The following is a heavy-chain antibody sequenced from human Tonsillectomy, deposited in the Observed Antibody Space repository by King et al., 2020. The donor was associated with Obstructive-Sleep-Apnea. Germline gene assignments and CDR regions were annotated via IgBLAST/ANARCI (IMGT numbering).Heavy chain of an antibody. CDR1: GFTFSSYG. Sequence: QLVQSGGGVVQPGRSLRLSCAASGFTFSSYGMHWVRQAPGKGLEWVAVISYDGSNKYYADSVKGRFTISRDNSKNTLYLQMNSLRAEDTAVYYCAKGSRWLETQGGWYFDLWGRGTLVTVSS. CDR2: ISYDGSNK. CDR3: AKGSRWLETQGGWYFDL. J-gene: IGHJ2*01. D-gene: IGHD6-19*01. V-gene: IGHV3-30*18.